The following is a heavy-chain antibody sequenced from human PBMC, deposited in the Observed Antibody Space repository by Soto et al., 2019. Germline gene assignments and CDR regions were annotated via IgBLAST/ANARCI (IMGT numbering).Heavy chain of an antibody. CDR1: GGTFSIYA. V-gene: IGHV1-69*13. D-gene: IGHD3-22*01. CDR3: ARSDDSSGYLFDY. CDR2: IIPIFGTA. J-gene: IGHJ4*02. Sequence: SVKVSCKASGGTFSIYAIIWVRQAPGQGLEWMGGIIPIFGTANYAQKFQGRVTITADESTSTAYMELSSLRSEDTAVYYCARSDDSSGYLFDYWGQGTLVTVSS.